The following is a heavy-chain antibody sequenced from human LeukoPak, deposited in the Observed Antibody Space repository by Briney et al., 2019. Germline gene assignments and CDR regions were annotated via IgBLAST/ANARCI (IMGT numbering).Heavy chain of an antibody. Sequence: ASVKVPCKASGYTFTSYYMHWVRQAPGQGLEWMGIINPRGCSTSYAQKFQGRVTMTRDMSTSTVYMELSSLRSEDTAVYYCARENYDILTGYYSGWFDPWGQGTLVTVSS. V-gene: IGHV1-46*01. CDR2: INPRGCST. CDR3: ARENYDILTGYYSGWFDP. J-gene: IGHJ5*02. D-gene: IGHD3-9*01. CDR1: GYTFTSYY.